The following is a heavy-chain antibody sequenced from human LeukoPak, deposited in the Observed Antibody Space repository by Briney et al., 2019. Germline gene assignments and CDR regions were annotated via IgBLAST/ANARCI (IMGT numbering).Heavy chain of an antibody. V-gene: IGHV3-9*01. CDR1: GFSFSRVW. Sequence: PGGSLRLSCAASGFSFSRVWMSWVRQAPGKGLEWVSGITWDSGSIAYADSVKGRFTISRDNAKNSLYLQMNSLRAEDTALYYCTKSRGIYNWFDPWGQGTLVTVSS. CDR2: ITWDSGSI. J-gene: IGHJ5*02. D-gene: IGHD3-16*01. CDR3: TKSRGIYNWFDP.